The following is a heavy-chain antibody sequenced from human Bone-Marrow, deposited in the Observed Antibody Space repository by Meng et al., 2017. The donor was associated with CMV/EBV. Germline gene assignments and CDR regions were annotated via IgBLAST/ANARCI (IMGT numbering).Heavy chain of an antibody. CDR3: ARERITMIVGLKNYFDY. D-gene: IGHD3-22*01. V-gene: IGHV3-48*03. CDR1: GFTFNNYE. Sequence: GESLKISCAASGFTFNNYEMNWVRQAPGKGLEWVSYISSSGSTIYYADSVKGRFTISRDNAKNSLYLQMNSLRAEDTAVYYCARERITMIVGLKNYFDYWGQGPLVTVSS. CDR2: ISSSGSTI. J-gene: IGHJ4*02.